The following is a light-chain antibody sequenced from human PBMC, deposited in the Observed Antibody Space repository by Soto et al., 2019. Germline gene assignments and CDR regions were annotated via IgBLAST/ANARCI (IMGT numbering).Light chain of an antibody. CDR3: QQSSSTPQT. J-gene: IGKJ4*01. Sequence: DRRMTHSPSSLSASVGDRVTITCLASQTIRNFLNWYQQKPGTAPRLLIHTTSSLQSGVPARFSGSGSGTDFTLTISSLQPEDFATYYCQQSSSTPQTFGGGTKVDIK. V-gene: IGKV1-39*01. CDR2: TTS. CDR1: QTIRNF.